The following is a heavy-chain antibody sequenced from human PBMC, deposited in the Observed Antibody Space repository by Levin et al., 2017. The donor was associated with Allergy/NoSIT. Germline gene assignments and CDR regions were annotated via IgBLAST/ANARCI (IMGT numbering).Heavy chain of an antibody. CDR1: GFTASNTY. CDR3: ARGGGNYNPFDY. J-gene: IGHJ4*02. CDR2: IYSGGDT. V-gene: IGHV3-53*01. Sequence: LSLTCVVSGFTASNTYMSWVRQAPGKGLEWVSVIYSGGDTYYADSVKGRFTLSRDNSKNTLYLQMNSLRAEDTAVYYCARGGGNYNPFDYWGQGTLVTVSS. D-gene: IGHD3-10*01.